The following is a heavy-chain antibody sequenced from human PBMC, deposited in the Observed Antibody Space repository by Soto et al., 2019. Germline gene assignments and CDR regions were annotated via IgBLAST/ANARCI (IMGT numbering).Heavy chain of an antibody. Sequence: QVQLVQSGAEVKKPGASVKVSCKASGYTFTSYGISWVRQAPGQGLEWMGWISAYNGNTKYTQKLQGRVTMTTDTSTRTGYMELRSLRSDDTAVYYCARDLAVGLVDYWGQGTLVTVSS. CDR3: ARDLAVGLVDY. V-gene: IGHV1-18*01. CDR1: GYTFTSYG. D-gene: IGHD6-19*01. CDR2: ISAYNGNT. J-gene: IGHJ4*02.